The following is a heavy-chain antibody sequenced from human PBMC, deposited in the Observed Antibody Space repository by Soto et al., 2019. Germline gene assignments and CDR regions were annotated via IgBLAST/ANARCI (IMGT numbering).Heavy chain of an antibody. V-gene: IGHV1-2*02. Sequence: SVKVSCKASGYTFTGYYMHWVRQAPGQGLEWMGWINPNSGGTNYAQKFQGRVTMTRDTSISTAYMELSRLRSDDTAVYYCARGPGSRAAAVMLRVGYYYGMDLWRQGPTVTVSS. J-gene: IGHJ6*02. CDR3: ARGPGSRAAAVMLRVGYYYGMDL. CDR1: GYTFTGYY. D-gene: IGHD6-13*01. CDR2: INPNSGGT.